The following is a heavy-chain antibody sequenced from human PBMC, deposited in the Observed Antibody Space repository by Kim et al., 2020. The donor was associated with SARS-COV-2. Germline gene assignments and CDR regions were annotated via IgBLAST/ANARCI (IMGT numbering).Heavy chain of an antibody. CDR2: ISGSGGST. CDR1: GFTFSSYA. CDR3: AKLRERVAVAGRYY. V-gene: IGHV3-23*01. D-gene: IGHD6-19*01. J-gene: IGHJ4*02. Sequence: RGSLRLSCAASGFTFSSYAMSWVRQAPGKGLEWVSAISGSGGSTYYADSVKGRFTISRDNSKNTLYLQMNSLRAEDTAVYYCAKLRERVAVAGRYYWGQGTLVTVSS.